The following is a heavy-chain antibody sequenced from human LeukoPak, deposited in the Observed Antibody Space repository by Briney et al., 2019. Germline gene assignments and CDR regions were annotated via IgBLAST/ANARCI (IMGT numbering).Heavy chain of an antibody. CDR1: GFTVSSNY. D-gene: IGHD6-13*01. J-gene: IGHJ4*02. CDR2: IYTDGGT. V-gene: IGHV3-53*01. Sequence: PGGSLRLSCIGSGFTVSSNYMTWVRQAPGKGLEWLSLIYTDGGTNYAGSVKGRFTISRGNSKNTLYLQMNSLTADDTAVYYCAIFRWGSTWYYADHWGQGTLVTVSS. CDR3: AIFRWGSTWYYADH.